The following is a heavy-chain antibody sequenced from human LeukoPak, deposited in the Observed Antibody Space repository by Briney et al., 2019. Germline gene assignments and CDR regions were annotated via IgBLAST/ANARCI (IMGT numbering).Heavy chain of an antibody. V-gene: IGHV3-7*01. D-gene: IGHD1-14*01. J-gene: IGHJ4*02. CDR2: IKQDGSEK. CDR1: GFTFSSYW. CDR3: ARDLRTGYFDY. Sequence: GGSLRLSCAASGFTFSSYWMSWVRQAPGKGLEWVANIKQDGSEKYYVDSVKGRFTISRDNAKNSLYLQMISLRAEDTAVYYCARDLRTGYFDYWGQGTLVAVSS.